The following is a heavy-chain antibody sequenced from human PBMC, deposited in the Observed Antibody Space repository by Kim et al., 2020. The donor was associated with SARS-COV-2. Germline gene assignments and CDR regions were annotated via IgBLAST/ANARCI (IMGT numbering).Heavy chain of an antibody. CDR1: GSSFSGYY. CDR3: VRDSWGRPAGGYLFD. J-gene: IGHJ3*02. V-gene: IGHV4-4*07. D-gene: IGHD3-22*01. Sequence: SETLSLTCTVSGSSFSGYYWSWIRQPAGKRLEWIGRIFSSGYTDYNPSLESRVTMSVDASKSQFSLNLTSMTASDTAVYYCVRDSWGRPAGGYLFD. CDR2: IFSSGYT.